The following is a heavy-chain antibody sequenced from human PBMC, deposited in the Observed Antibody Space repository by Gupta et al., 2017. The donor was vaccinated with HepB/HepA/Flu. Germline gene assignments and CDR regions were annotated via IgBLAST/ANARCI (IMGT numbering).Heavy chain of an antibody. J-gene: IGHJ4*02. CDR2: LYSDGTT. CDR1: GFTVNSKY. Sequence: DVQLVESGGGLIQPGGSLRLSCAVSGFTVNSKYMSWVRQAPGKGLEWISVLYSDGTTIYAESVKGRFTISRDNFRNMLYLQMDSLRVEDXAXYYCAKXLVEYAEHRYYDCWGQGTLVTVSS. D-gene: IGHD2-8*02. V-gene: IGHV3-53*01. CDR3: AKXLVEYAEHRYYDC.